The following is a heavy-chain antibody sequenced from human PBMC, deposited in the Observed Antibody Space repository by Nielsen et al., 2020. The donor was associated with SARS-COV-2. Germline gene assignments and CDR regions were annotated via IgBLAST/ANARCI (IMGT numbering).Heavy chain of an antibody. CDR3: ARRGTGTTSGGFDY. CDR2: IDPSDSYT. V-gene: IGHV5-10-1*01. D-gene: IGHD1-7*01. CDR1: GYSFTSYW. Sequence: KVSCKGSGYSFTSYWISWVRQMPGKGLEWMGRIDPSDSYTNYSPSFQGHVTISADKSISTAYLQWSSLKASDTAMYYCARRGTGTTSGGFDYWGQGTLVTVSS. J-gene: IGHJ4*02.